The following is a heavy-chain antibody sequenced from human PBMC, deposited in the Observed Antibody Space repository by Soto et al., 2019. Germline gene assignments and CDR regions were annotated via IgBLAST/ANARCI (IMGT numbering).Heavy chain of an antibody. CDR3: ARREDTFDF. Sequence: WTWIRQSAGKGLEWLGRVYSSGRTTYNPSLKSRLTMSVDTSKNQFSLHLSSVTAADTAVYYCARREDTFDFWGQGMLVTVSS. V-gene: IGHV4-4*07. J-gene: IGHJ4*02. CDR2: VYSSGRT.